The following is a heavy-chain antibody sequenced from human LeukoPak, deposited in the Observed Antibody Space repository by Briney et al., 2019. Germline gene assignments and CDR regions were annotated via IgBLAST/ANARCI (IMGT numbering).Heavy chain of an antibody. J-gene: IGHJ4*02. CDR3: ARVGQKYGSSWVDY. CDR1: GYTFTRYY. V-gene: IGHV1-2*02. CDR2: INPNSGGK. D-gene: IGHD6-13*01. Sequence: ASVKVSCTASGYTFTRYYMHWVRQAPGQGLEWMGWINPNSGGKNYAQKFQGRVTMTRDTSISTANMELSRLRSDDTAVYYCARVGQKYGSSWVDYWGQGTLVTVSS.